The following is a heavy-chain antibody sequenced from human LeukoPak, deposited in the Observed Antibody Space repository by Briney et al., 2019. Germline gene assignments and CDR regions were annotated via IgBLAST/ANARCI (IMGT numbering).Heavy chain of an antibody. V-gene: IGHV3-33*01. CDR1: GFTFSSYG. Sequence: PGGSLRLSCAASGFTFSSYGIHWVRQAPGKGLGWVAVIWYDGSNEYYADSVKGRFTISRDNSKNTLYLQMDSLRAEETAVYYCARGRLSMVRAPFDYWGQGTLVTVSS. D-gene: IGHD3-10*01. J-gene: IGHJ4*02. CDR2: IWYDGSNE. CDR3: ARGRLSMVRAPFDY.